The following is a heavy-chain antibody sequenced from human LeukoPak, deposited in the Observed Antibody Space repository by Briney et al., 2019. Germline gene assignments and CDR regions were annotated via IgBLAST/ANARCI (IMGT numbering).Heavy chain of an antibody. J-gene: IGHJ5*02. Sequence: GGSLRLSCAASGFAVSTHYLSWVRQAPGKGLEWVSVIYSDGSTYYTDSVKGRFTISRDNSKNTLYLQMNSLRPEDTAVYYCARDQRSESYYPWGWFDPWGQGTLVTVSS. CDR2: IYSDGST. D-gene: IGHD1-26*01. V-gene: IGHV3-66*02. CDR3: ARDQRSESYYPWGWFDP. CDR1: GFAVSTHY.